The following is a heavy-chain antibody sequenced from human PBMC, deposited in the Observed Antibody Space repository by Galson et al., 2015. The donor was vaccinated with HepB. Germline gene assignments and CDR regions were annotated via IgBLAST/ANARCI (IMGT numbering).Heavy chain of an antibody. J-gene: IGHJ4*02. CDR1: GFTFSSYA. D-gene: IGHD7-27*01. V-gene: IGHV3-30-3*01. Sequence: SLRLSCAASGFTFSSYAMHWVRQAPGKGLEWVAVISYDGSNKYYADSVKGRFTISRDNSKNTLYLQMNSLRAEDTAVYYCARVLGIRDYWGQGTLVTVSS. CDR3: ARVLGIRDY. CDR2: ISYDGSNK.